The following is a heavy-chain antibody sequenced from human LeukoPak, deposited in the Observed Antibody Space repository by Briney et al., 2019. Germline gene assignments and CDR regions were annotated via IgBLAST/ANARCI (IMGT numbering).Heavy chain of an antibody. J-gene: IGHJ3*02. CDR1: GYTLTELS. CDR3: ATDLRGYSYGSVAFDI. V-gene: IGHV1-24*01. Sequence: ASVKVSCKVSGYTLTELSMHWVRQAPGKGLEWMGGFDPEDGETIYAQKFQGRVTMTEDTSTDTAYMELSSLRSEDTAVYYCATDLRGYSYGSVAFDIWGQGTMVTVFS. D-gene: IGHD5-18*01. CDR2: FDPEDGET.